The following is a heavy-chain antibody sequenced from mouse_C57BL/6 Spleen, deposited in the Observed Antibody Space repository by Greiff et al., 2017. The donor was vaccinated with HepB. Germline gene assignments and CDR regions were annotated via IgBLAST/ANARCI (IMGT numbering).Heavy chain of an antibody. Sequence: EVKVVESGGGLVKPGGSLKLSCAASGSTFSDYGMHWVRQAPEKGLEWVAYISSGSSTIYYADTVKGRFTISRDNAKNTLFLQMTSLRSEDTAMYYCARRTLTGTGAMDYWGQGTSVTVSS. V-gene: IGHV5-17*01. J-gene: IGHJ4*01. CDR3: ARRTLTGTGAMDY. CDR1: GSTFSDYG. D-gene: IGHD4-1*01. CDR2: ISSGSSTI.